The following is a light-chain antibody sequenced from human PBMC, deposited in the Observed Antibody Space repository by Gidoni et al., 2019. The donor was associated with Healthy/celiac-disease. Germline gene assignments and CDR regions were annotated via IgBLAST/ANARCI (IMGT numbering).Light chain of an antibody. Sequence: DTQMTQSLSSLSASVGDRVTITCRASQSISSSLNWYQQKPGKAPKLLIYAASSLQSGVPSRFSGSVSGTDFTLTISSLQPEDFATYYCQQSYSTPPYTFGQGTKLEIK. CDR3: QQSYSTPPYT. J-gene: IGKJ2*01. CDR1: QSISSS. CDR2: AAS. V-gene: IGKV1-39*01.